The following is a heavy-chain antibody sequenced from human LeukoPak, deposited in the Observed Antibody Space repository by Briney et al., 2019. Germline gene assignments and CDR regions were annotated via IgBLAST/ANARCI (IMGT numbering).Heavy chain of an antibody. CDR1: GGSISSYY. J-gene: IGHJ4*02. CDR2: IYYSGST. Sequence: SEALSLPCTVSGGSISSYYWSWIRQPPGKGLEWIGYIYYSGSTNYNPSLKSRVTISVDTSKNQFSLKLSSVTAADTAVYYCARDTPPDYWGQGTLVTVSS. V-gene: IGHV4-59*01. CDR3: ARDTPPDY.